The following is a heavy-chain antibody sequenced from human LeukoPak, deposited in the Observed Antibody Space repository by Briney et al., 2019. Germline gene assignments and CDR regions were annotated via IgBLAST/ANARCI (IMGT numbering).Heavy chain of an antibody. CDR1: GYSFTSYW. CDR2: IYPGDSDT. J-gene: IGHJ4*02. Sequence: GESLKISCKGSGYSFTSYWIGWVRPMPGKGLEWMGIIYPGDSDTRYSPSFQGQVTISADKSISTACLQWSSLKASDTAMYYCARLETFYDSSGYASYWGQGTLVTVSS. D-gene: IGHD3-22*01. CDR3: ARLETFYDSSGYASY. V-gene: IGHV5-51*01.